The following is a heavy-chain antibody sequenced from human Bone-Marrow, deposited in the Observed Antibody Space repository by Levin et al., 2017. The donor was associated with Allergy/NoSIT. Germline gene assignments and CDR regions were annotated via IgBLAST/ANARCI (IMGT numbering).Heavy chain of an antibody. J-gene: IGHJ4*02. D-gene: IGHD3-10*01. CDR3: TTLGSSRKFDY. Sequence: GGSLRLFCAASGFTFTDAWMNWVRQAPGKGLEWIGRIKSKSDGGTTDYAAPVKDRFTISRDDSESTVYLLMNSLKVEDTAVYYCTTLGSSRKFDYWGQGALVTVSS. V-gene: IGHV3-15*01. CDR2: IKSKSDGGTT. CDR1: GFTFTDAW.